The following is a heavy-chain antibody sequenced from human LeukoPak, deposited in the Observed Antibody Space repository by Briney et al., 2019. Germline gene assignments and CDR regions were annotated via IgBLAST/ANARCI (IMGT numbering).Heavy chain of an antibody. Sequence: GGSLRLSCAASGFSVRTTYMSWVRQAPGKGLEWVSVLYSGGGTDHADSVKGRFTISRDNAKNSLYLQMNSLRAEDTAVYYCARAGGAMITGYYYMDVWGKGTTVTVSS. CDR2: LYSGGGT. CDR3: ARAGGAMITGYYYMDV. J-gene: IGHJ6*03. D-gene: IGHD3-16*01. V-gene: IGHV3-53*01. CDR1: GFSVRTTY.